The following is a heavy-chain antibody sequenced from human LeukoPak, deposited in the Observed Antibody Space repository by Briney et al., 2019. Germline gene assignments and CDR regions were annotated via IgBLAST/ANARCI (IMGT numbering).Heavy chain of an antibody. J-gene: IGHJ4*02. CDR3: ARAQSDYYGSGSYYTPPYYFDY. CDR2: IYSGGST. Sequence: GGSLRLSCAASGFTISSNYMSWVRQAPGKGLEWVSVIYSGGSTYYADSVKGRFTISRDNSKNTLYLQMNSLRAEDTAVYYCARAQSDYYGSGSYYTPPYYFDYWGQGTLVTVSS. V-gene: IGHV3-66*01. CDR1: GFTISSNY. D-gene: IGHD3-10*01.